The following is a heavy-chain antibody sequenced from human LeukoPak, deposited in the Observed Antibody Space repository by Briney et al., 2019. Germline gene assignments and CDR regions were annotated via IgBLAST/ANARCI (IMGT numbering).Heavy chain of an antibody. CDR3: ARVSAVAGQGCDY. CDR2: IYPGVSDT. D-gene: IGHD6-19*01. Sequence: KISRKGSGYSFTTYWIGWVRQMGGEGLEWMGIIYPGVSDTRYRPSFQGQVTISVDKSISTANLQWSSLKASDTAMYYCARVSAVAGQGCDYWGQGTLVTVSS. V-gene: IGHV5-51*01. CDR1: GYSFTTYW. J-gene: IGHJ4*02.